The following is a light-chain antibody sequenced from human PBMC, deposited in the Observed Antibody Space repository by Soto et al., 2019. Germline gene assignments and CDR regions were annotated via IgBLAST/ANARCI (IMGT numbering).Light chain of an antibody. Sequence: DIQMTQSPSTLSASVGDRVTITCRASQGISSWLAWYQQKPGKAPTLLIYDASSLESGVPSRFSGSGSGTEFTLTISSLQPDDVATYYCQQYNSYWTFGQGTKVEI. CDR2: DAS. J-gene: IGKJ1*01. CDR3: QQYNSYWT. V-gene: IGKV1-5*01. CDR1: QGISSW.